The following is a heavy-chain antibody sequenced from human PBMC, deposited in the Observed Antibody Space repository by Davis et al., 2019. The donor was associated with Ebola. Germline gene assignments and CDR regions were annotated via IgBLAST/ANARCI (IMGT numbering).Heavy chain of an antibody. V-gene: IGHV1-69*10. J-gene: IGHJ4*02. Sequence: SVKVSCKASGYTFTSYAMHWVRQAPGQRLEWMGGIIPIFGIANYAQKFQGRVTITADKSTSTAYMELSSLRSEDTAVYYCARDLASPVDYWGQGTLVTVSS. CDR1: GYTFTSYA. CDR2: IIPIFGIA. CDR3: ARDLASPVDY.